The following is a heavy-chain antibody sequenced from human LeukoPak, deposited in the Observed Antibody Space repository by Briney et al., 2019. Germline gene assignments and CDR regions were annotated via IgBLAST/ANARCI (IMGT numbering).Heavy chain of an antibody. CDR3: VRPYSISSGFDF. CDR2: ISGSSAYI. J-gene: IGHJ4*02. CDR1: GFTFSTYA. D-gene: IGHD6-6*01. V-gene: IGHV3-21*01. Sequence: GGSLRLSCAASGFTFSTYAMSWVRQAPGKGLEWVSFISGSSAYIYYADSVKGRFTISRDNAKNSLYLQMNSLTAEDTAVYYCVRPYSISSGFDFWGQGTLVTVSS.